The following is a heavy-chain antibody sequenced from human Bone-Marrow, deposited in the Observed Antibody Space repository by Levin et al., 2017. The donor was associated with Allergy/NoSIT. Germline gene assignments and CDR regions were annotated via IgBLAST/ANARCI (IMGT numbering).Heavy chain of an antibody. D-gene: IGHD2-15*01. Sequence: GGSLRLSCTTSGFTFGDYAMSWVRQAPGKGLEWVTSIRNKGYGATTEYAASVKGRFTISRDDSKSIAYLQMNSLKTEDTALYYCTRGLGYCSAGTCSPGYWGQGTLVTVSS. V-gene: IGHV3-49*04. J-gene: IGHJ4*02. CDR3: TRGLGYCSAGTCSPGY. CDR1: GFTFGDYA. CDR2: IRNKGYGATT.